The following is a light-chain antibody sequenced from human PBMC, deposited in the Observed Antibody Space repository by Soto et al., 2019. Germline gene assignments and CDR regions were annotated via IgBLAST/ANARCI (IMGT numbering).Light chain of an antibody. J-gene: IGLJ1*01. V-gene: IGLV2-11*01. CDR1: SGDIGSYNR. Sequence: QSALTQPASVSGSPGQSITISCTGTSGDIGSYNRVSWYQQHPGKAPKLIIYDVSERPSGVPDRFSGSKSGNTASLTISGLQAEDVADYYCCSYAGTFYVFGTGTKLTVL. CDR2: DVS. CDR3: CSYAGTFYV.